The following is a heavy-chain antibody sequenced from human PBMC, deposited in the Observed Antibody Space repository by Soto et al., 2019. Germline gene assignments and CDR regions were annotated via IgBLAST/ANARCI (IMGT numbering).Heavy chain of an antibody. D-gene: IGHD2-21*01. CDR1: GFTFCSYE. V-gene: IGHV3-48*03. J-gene: IGHJ6*02. Sequence: EVQLVESGGGLVQPGGSLRLSCAASGFTFCSYEMNWVRQAPGKGLEWVSYISSSGRTTYYADSVKGRFTISRDNAKNSLSLQMNSLRADDTAVYYCARDRDELVGIFPYYYGMDVWGQGTTVTVSS. CDR3: ARDRDELVGIFPYYYGMDV. CDR2: ISSSGRTT.